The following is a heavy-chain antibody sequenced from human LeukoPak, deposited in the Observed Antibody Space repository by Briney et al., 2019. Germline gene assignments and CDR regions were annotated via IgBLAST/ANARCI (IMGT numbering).Heavy chain of an antibody. CDR2: IYYSGST. V-gene: IGHV4-59*01. D-gene: IGHD1-1*01. J-gene: IGHJ6*03. CDR3: ARGARGQLASYYYYYMDV. CDR1: GASISSYY. Sequence: SETLSLTCSVSGASISSYYWSWIRQPPGKGLEWIGYIYYSGSTNYNPSLKSRVTISVDTSKNQFSLKLSSVTAADTAVYYCARGARGQLASYYYYYMDVWGKGTTVTVSS.